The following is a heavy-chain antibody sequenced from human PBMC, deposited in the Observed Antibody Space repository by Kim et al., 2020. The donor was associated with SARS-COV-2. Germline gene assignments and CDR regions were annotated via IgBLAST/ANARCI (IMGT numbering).Heavy chain of an antibody. D-gene: IGHD3-10*01. Sequence: SETLSLTCTVSGGSISSGGYYWSWIRQHPGKGLEWIGYIYYSGSTYYNPSLKSRVTISSDTSKNQFSLKLSSVTAADTAVYYCARTKQWFGELSFRIWGQGTLVTVSS. CDR1: GGSISSGGYY. CDR3: ARTKQWFGELSFRI. J-gene: IGHJ4*02. CDR2: IYYSGST. V-gene: IGHV4-31*03.